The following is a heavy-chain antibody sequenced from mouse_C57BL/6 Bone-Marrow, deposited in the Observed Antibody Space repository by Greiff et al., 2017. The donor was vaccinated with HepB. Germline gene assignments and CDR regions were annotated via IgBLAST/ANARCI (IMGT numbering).Heavy chain of an antibody. CDR1: GYTFTSYW. CDR2: IDPSDSYT. J-gene: IGHJ3*01. V-gene: IGHV1-50*01. Sequence: VQLQQPGAELVKPGASVKLSCKASGYTFTSYWMQWVKQRPGQGLEWIGEIDPSDSYTNYNQKFKGKATLTVDTSSSTAYMQLSSLTSEDSAVYYCARDDYEEWFAYWGQGTLVTDSA. D-gene: IGHD2-4*01. CDR3: ARDDYEEWFAY.